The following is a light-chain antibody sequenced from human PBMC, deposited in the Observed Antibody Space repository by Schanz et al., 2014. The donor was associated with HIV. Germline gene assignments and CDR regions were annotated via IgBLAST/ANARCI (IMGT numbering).Light chain of an antibody. V-gene: IGKV3-20*01. CDR1: QRLSSSY. Sequence: EIVLTQSPGSLSLSPGGRATLSCGASQRLSSSYLAWYQQKRDQPPRLVIYATSTRAAGIADRFSGTGSGTDCALTISSLGPEDFAVYYWQLFDSSLYTFGQGTKRDIK. CDR2: ATS. J-gene: IGKJ2*01. CDR3: QLFDSSLYT.